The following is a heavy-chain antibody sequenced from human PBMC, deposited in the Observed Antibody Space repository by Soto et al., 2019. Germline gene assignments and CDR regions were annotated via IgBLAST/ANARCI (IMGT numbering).Heavy chain of an antibody. CDR2: ISYDGSNK. CDR1: GFTFSSYA. Sequence: QVQLVESGGGVVQPGRSLRLSCAASGFTFSSYAMHWVRQAPGKGLEWVAVISYDGSNKYYADSVKGRFTISRDNSKKTCYWKMNSLRARNRVGYYCARDFEQAAPQATYSSSVMDVWAKGPRSPSP. D-gene: IGHD2-15*01. J-gene: IGHJ6*02. CDR3: ARDFEQAAPQATYSSSVMDV. V-gene: IGHV3-30-3*01.